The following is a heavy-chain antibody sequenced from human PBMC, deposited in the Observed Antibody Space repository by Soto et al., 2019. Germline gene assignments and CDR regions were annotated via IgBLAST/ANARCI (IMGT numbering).Heavy chain of an antibody. J-gene: IGHJ5*02. Sequence: GASVKVSCKASGYTFTNNDVSWVRQATGQGLEWMGWMYPGSGDTGYAQKFQGRVTMTRDISIATAYMELSSLRSDDTAIYYCATMATFGSLNWFEPWGQGTLVTVSS. CDR1: GYTFTNND. D-gene: IGHD3-10*01. CDR3: ATMATFGSLNWFEP. CDR2: MYPGSGDT. V-gene: IGHV1-8*01.